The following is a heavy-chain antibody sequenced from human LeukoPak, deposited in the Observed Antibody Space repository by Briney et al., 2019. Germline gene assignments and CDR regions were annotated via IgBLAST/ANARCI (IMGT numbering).Heavy chain of an antibody. Sequence: SETLSLTCTVSGGSISSSSYYWGWIRQPPGKGLEWLGSIYYSGSTYYNPSLKSRVTISVDTSKNQFSLKLSSVTAADTAVYYCAILRYYYDSSGYRYFQHWGQGTLVTVS. CDR1: GGSISSSSYY. CDR3: AILRYYYDSSGYRYFQH. CDR2: IYYSGST. V-gene: IGHV4-39*01. J-gene: IGHJ1*01. D-gene: IGHD3-22*01.